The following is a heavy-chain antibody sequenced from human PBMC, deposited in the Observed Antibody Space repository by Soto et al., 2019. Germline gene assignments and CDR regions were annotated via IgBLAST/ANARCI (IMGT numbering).Heavy chain of an antibody. D-gene: IGHD2-21*02. CDR3: ARRNAPEGSYCGGDCYSDY. CDR1: GYSFTSYW. Sequence: GESLKSSCKGSGYSFTSYWIGWVRQMPGKGLEWMGIIYPGDSDTRYSPSFQGQVTISADKSISTAYLQWSSLKASDTAMYYCARRNAPEGSYCGGDCYSDYWGQGTLVTVSS. CDR2: IYPGDSDT. V-gene: IGHV5-51*01. J-gene: IGHJ4*02.